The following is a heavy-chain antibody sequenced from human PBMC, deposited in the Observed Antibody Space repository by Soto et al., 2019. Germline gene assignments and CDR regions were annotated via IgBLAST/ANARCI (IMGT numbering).Heavy chain of an antibody. J-gene: IGHJ6*02. Sequence: SETLSLPCTVSGYSISSGYYWGWIRQPPGKGLEWIGSIYHSGSTYYNPSLKSRVTISVDTSKNQFSLKLSSVTAADTAVYYCARDRADYYDSSGYYYYYYGMDVWGQGTTVTVSS. CDR2: IYHSGST. V-gene: IGHV4-38-2*02. D-gene: IGHD3-22*01. CDR3: ARDRADYYDSSGYYYYYYGMDV. CDR1: GYSISSGYY.